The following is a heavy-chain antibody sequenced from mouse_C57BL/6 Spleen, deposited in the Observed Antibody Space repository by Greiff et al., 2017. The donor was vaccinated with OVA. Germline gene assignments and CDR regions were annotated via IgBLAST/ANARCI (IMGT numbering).Heavy chain of an antibody. J-gene: IGHJ1*03. V-gene: IGHV1-18*01. CDR1: GYTFTDYN. Sequence: VQLQQSGPELVKPGASVKIPCKASGYTFTDYNMDWVKQSHGKSLEWIGDINPNNGGTIYNQKFKGKATLTVDKSSSTACMELRSLTSEDTAVYYCARGDYGSSYWYFDVWGTGTTVTVSS. D-gene: IGHD1-1*01. CDR2: INPNNGGT. CDR3: ARGDYGSSYWYFDV.